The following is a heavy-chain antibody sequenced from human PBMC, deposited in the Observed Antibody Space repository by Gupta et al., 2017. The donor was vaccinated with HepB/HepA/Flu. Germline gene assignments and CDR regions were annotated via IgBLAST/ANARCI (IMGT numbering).Heavy chain of an antibody. CDR3: AKDLYFWSGMDV. CDR2: FVSDMKT. Sequence: QLLEAGGGLVQHGGSLRLYCAVSGFSGGSNAMAWVRQAPGKGLGWVSGFVSDMKTHYADSVRGRFTISRDTVKNTVSLQMNNLRAEDTAVYYCAKDLYFWSGMDVWGEGTTVTVSS. D-gene: IGHD3-3*01. V-gene: IGHV3-23*01. CDR1: GFSGGSNA. J-gene: IGHJ6*03.